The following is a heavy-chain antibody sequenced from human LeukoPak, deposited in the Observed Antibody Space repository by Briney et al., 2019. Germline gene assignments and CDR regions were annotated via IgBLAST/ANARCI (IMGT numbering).Heavy chain of an antibody. CDR3: ARGKDYDFWSGYQAGFDY. V-gene: IGHV3-7*01. D-gene: IGHD3-3*01. J-gene: IGHJ4*02. CDR1: GFTFSSYW. CDR2: IKQDGSEK. Sequence: GGSLRLSCAAFGFTFSSYWMSWVRQAPGKGLEWMANIKQDGSEKYYVDSLKGRFTISRDNAKNSLYLQMNSLRAEDTAVYYCARGKDYDFWSGYQAGFDYWGQGTLVTVSS.